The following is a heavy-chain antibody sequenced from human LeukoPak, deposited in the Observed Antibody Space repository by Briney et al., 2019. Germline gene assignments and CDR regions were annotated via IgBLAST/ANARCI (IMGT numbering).Heavy chain of an antibody. CDR3: ATENYGSLAG. D-gene: IGHD2-15*01. V-gene: IGHV3-7*01. CDR1: GFNFRAYW. J-gene: IGHJ4*02. CDR2: IKKDGSPN. Sequence: GGSLRLSCTTSGFNFRAYWMSWVRQAPGKGLEWVANIKKDGSPNYYVDSVKGRFTISKDNAKNSLYLQMNSLRAEDTAVYYCATENYGSLAGWGQGTLVTVSS.